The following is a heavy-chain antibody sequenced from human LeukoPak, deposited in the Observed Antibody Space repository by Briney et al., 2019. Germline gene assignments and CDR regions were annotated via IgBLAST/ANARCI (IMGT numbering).Heavy chain of an antibody. J-gene: IGHJ4*02. Sequence: PSETLSLTCTVSGYSISSGYYWGWIRQPPGKGLEWIGSIYHSGSTYYNPSLKGRVTISVDTSKNQFSLKLSSVTAADTAVYYCAREISGYDFWSGYQPFDYWGLGTLVTVSS. CDR1: GYSISSGYY. CDR3: AREISGYDFWSGYQPFDY. D-gene: IGHD3-3*01. CDR2: IYHSGST. V-gene: IGHV4-38-2*02.